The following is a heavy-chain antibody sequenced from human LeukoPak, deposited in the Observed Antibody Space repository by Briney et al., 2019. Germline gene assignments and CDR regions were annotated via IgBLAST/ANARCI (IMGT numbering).Heavy chain of an antibody. V-gene: IGHV4-61*08. CDR3: ARERVAAAGTGRGWFDP. D-gene: IGHD6-13*01. J-gene: IGHJ5*02. CDR1: GGSSRSGDYF. CDR2: IYYSGST. Sequence: SETLSLTCAASGGSSRSGDYFWSWIRQPPGKGLEWIGYIYYSGSTNYNPSLKGRVTISVDTSKNQFSLKLSSVTAADTAVYYCARERVAAAGTGRGWFDPWGQGTLVTVSS.